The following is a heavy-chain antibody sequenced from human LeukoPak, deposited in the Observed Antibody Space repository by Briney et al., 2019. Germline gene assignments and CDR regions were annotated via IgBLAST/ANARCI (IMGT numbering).Heavy chain of an antibody. Sequence: SETLSLTCTVSGGSIDSYYWSWIRQPPGKGLEWIGYIYYSGSTNYNPSLKSRVTISVDTSKNQFSLKLSSVTAADTAVYYCARGYSYGPYYYYYYMDVWGKGTTVTVSS. D-gene: IGHD5-18*01. CDR1: GGSIDSYY. CDR3: ARGYSYGPYYYYYYMDV. J-gene: IGHJ6*03. CDR2: IYYSGST. V-gene: IGHV4-59*01.